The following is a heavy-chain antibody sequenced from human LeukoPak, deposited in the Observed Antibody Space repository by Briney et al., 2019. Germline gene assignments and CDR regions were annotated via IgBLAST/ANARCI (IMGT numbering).Heavy chain of an antibody. V-gene: IGHV3-7*03. D-gene: IGHD3-22*01. CDR1: GFTFSSYW. Sequence: GGSLRLSCAASGFTFSSYWMSWVRQAPGKGLEWVANIKQDGSEKYYVDSVKGRFTISRDNAKNSLYLQMNSLRAEDTAVYYCARRRWISSGYPNYYYYGMDVWGQGTTVTVSS. J-gene: IGHJ6*02. CDR3: ARRRWISSGYPNYYYYGMDV. CDR2: IKQDGSEK.